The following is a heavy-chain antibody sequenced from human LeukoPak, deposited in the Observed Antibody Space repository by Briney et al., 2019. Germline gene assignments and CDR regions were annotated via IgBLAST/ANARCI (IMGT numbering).Heavy chain of an antibody. D-gene: IGHD5-12*01. J-gene: IGHJ4*02. V-gene: IGHV4-4*07. Sequence: SETLSLTCTVSGGSISSYYWSWIRQPAGKGLEWIGRIYTSGSTKYNPSLKSRVTMSVDTSKNQFSLKLSSVTAADTAVYYWARDGNSGYTFDYWGQGTLVTVSS. CDR2: IYTSGST. CDR1: GGSISSYY. CDR3: ARDGNSGYTFDY.